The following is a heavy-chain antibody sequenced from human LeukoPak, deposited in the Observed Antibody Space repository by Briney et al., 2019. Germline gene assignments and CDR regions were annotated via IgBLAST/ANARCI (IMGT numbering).Heavy chain of an antibody. CDR2: IYHSGST. V-gene: IGHV4-30-2*01. CDR3: ARDNKYSSGWRYFDY. Sequence: SETLSLTCTVSGGSISSGGYYWSWIRQPPGTGLEWIGYIYHSGSTYYNPSLKSRVTISVDRSKNQFSLKLSSVTAADTAVYYCARDNKYSSGWRYFDYWGQGTLVTVSS. J-gene: IGHJ4*02. CDR1: GGSISSGGYY. D-gene: IGHD6-19*01.